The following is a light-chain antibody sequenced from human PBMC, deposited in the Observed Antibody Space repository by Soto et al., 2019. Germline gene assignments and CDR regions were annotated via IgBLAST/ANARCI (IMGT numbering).Light chain of an antibody. Sequence: DIQMTQSPSILSASVGDRVTITCRASQSISNWLAWYQQKPGRAPKVLIYDASSLQSGVPSRFSGSGSGTEFTLTISGLQPDDIATYYCQQYKSYSYTFGRGTNLEI. CDR2: DAS. CDR3: QQYKSYSYT. J-gene: IGKJ2*01. CDR1: QSISNW. V-gene: IGKV1-5*01.